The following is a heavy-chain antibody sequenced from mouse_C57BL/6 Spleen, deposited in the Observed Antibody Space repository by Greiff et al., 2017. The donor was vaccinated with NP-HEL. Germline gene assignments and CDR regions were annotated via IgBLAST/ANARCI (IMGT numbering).Heavy chain of an antibody. D-gene: IGHD1-1*01. J-gene: IGHJ1*03. Sequence: QVQLQQPGAELVMPGASVKLSCKASGYTFTSYWMHWVKQRPGQGLEWIGEIDPSDSYTNYTQKFKGKSTLTVDKSSSTAYMQLSSLTSEDSAVYYCARKVYYGSSYWYFDVGGTGTTVTVSS. CDR1: GYTFTSYW. CDR3: ARKVYYGSSYWYFDV. CDR2: IDPSDSYT. V-gene: IGHV1-69*01.